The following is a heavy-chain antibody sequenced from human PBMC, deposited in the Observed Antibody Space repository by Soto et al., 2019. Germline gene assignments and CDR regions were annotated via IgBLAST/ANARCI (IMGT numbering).Heavy chain of an antibody. D-gene: IGHD3-22*01. CDR3: APGNHTSYCDISGYSPRESLRYFDY. CDR1: GYTFTSYY. V-gene: IGHV1-46*01. CDR2: INPSGGST. Sequence: ASVKVSCKASGYTFTSYYMHWVRQAPGQGLEWMGIINPSGGSTSYAQKFQGRVTMTRDTSTSTVYMELSSLRSEDTAVYYSAPGNHTSYCDISGYSPRESLRYFDYG. J-gene: IGHJ4*03.